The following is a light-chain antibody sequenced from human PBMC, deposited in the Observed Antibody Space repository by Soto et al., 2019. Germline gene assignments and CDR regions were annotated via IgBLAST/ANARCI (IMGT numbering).Light chain of an antibody. Sequence: HSALAQPRSVSGSPGQSVTISCTGTTSDVGLYNYVSWYHQHPGKAPKLLIYDVTKRPSGVPDRFSGSKSGNTASLTISGLRAEDEGDYYCCSSSGSYTYVFGTGTKVTV. CDR1: TSDVGLYNY. CDR2: DVT. V-gene: IGLV2-11*01. CDR3: CSSSGSYTYV. J-gene: IGLJ1*01.